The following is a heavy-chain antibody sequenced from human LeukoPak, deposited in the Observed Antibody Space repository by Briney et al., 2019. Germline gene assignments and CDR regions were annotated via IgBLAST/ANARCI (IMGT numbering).Heavy chain of an antibody. CDR2: IYYSGST. Sequence: SETLSLTCTVSGGSISSHYWSWIRQPPGKGLEWIGYIYYSGSTNYNPSLKSRVTISVDTSKNQFSLKLSSVTAADTAVYCCAREDSGSYRDWGQGTLVTVSS. CDR3: AREDSGSYRD. D-gene: IGHD1-26*01. J-gene: IGHJ4*02. V-gene: IGHV4-59*11. CDR1: GGSISSHY.